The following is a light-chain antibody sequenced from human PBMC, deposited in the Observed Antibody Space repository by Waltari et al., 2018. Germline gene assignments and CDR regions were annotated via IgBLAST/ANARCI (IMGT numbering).Light chain of an antibody. J-gene: IGKJ3*01. Sequence: DVQMTQSPSSLSASVGDRVTIPCRASRDIGLDLAWFQQKPGKAPRSLIYTASSLQSGAPSTFSGSGSGTEFTLTISSLQPEDFATYYCLQYYSYPATFGPGTKVDF. CDR2: TAS. CDR3: LQYYSYPAT. V-gene: IGKV1-16*01. CDR1: RDIGLD.